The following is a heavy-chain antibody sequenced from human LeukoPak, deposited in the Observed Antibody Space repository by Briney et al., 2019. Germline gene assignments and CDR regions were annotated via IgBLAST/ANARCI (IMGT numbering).Heavy chain of an antibody. CDR3: ARDRFPGIAAAGRGG. V-gene: IGHV4-4*07. J-gene: IGHJ4*02. CDR1: GGSISSYY. Sequence: PSETLSLTCTVSGGSISSYYWSWIRQPAGKGLEGIGSIYYSGSTYYNPSLKSRVTISVDTSKNQFSLKLSSVTAADTAVYYCARDRFPGIAAAGRGGWGQGTLVTVSS. D-gene: IGHD6-13*01. CDR2: IYYSGST.